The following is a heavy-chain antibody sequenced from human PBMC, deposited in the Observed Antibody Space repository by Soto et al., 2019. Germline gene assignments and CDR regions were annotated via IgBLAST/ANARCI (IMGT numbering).Heavy chain of an antibody. CDR2: IKQDGSEK. CDR3: ARSRGDYDILTGYYPLLYYYYGMDV. D-gene: IGHD3-9*01. Sequence: GGSLRLSCAASGFTFSSYWMIWVRQAPGKGLEWVANIKQDGSEKYYVDSVKGRFTISRDDAKNSLYLQMNSLRAEDTAVYYCARSRGDYDILTGYYPLLYYYYGMDVWGQGTTVTVSS. V-gene: IGHV3-7*01. J-gene: IGHJ6*02. CDR1: GFTFSSYW.